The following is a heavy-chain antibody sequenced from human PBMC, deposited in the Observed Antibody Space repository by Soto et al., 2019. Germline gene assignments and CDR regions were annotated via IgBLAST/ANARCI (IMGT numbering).Heavy chain of an antibody. CDR2: IDWDDGK. J-gene: IGHJ6*03. D-gene: IGHD3-10*01. Sequence: KSGPTLVNPTQTLTLTCTFSGFSLSTSGMCVSWIRQPPGKALEWLARIDWDDGKYYSTSLKTRLTISKDTSKNQVVLTMTNMDPVNTATYYCARTCSVLLWFGDKYYYMDVWGKGTTVTVSS. V-gene: IGHV2-70*11. CDR3: ARTCSVLLWFGDKYYYMDV. CDR1: GFSLSTSGMC.